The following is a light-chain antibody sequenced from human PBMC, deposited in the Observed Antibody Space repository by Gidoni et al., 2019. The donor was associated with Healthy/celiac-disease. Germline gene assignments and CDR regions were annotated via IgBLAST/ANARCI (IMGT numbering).Light chain of an antibody. J-gene: IGLJ2*01. CDR2: GNS. Sequence: QSVLTQPPSVSAAPGQRLTISCTGSSSNIGAGHDLPWYQQLPGTAHKLLIYGNSQRPSGVRDRFCGSKSGTSASLAITGLQAEDEADYYCQSYDSSMSGPVVFGGGTKLTVL. V-gene: IGLV1-40*01. CDR1: SSNIGAGHD. CDR3: QSYDSSMSGPVV.